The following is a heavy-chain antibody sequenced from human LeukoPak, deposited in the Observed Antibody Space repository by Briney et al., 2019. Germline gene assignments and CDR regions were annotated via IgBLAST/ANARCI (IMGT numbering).Heavy chain of an antibody. D-gene: IGHD6-19*01. CDR2: ISYGGSNK. J-gene: IGHJ4*02. Sequence: PGGSLRLSCAASGFTFSSYAMHWVRQAPGKGLEWVAVISYGGSNKYYADFVKGRFTISRDNSKNTLYLQMNSLRAEDTAVYYCARDFTDSSGWYGGDYWGQGTLVTVSS. CDR3: ARDFTDSSGWYGGDY. CDR1: GFTFSSYA. V-gene: IGHV3-30*03.